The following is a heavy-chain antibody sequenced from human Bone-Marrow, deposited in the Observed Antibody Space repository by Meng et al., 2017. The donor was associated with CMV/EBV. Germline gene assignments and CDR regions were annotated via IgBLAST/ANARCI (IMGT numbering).Heavy chain of an antibody. Sequence: GESLKISCAASGFTFTSYSMNWVRQAPGKGLEWVSSITSSSYNIYYADSVKGRFTISRDNAKKPLYLQMNSLRVEDTAVYYCARDWIAARRGDYYGMDAWGPGTTVTVSS. CDR2: ITSSSYNI. V-gene: IGHV3-21*01. CDR3: ARDWIAARRGDYYGMDA. D-gene: IGHD6-6*01. J-gene: IGHJ6*02. CDR1: GFTFTSYS.